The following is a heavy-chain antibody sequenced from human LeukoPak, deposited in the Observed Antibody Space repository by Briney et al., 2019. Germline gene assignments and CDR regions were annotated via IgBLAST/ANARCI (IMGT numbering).Heavy chain of an antibody. J-gene: IGHJ4*02. V-gene: IGHV3-23*01. CDR1: GFAFSTYA. Sequence: PGGSLRLSCAASGFAFSTYALSWVRQAPGKGLEWVSAISGSGGSTYYADSVKGRFTISRDNSKNTLYLQMNSLRAEDTAVYYCAKGNTVIEGLFDYWGQGTLVTVSS. CDR2: ISGSGGST. CDR3: AKGNTVIEGLFDY. D-gene: IGHD4-17*01.